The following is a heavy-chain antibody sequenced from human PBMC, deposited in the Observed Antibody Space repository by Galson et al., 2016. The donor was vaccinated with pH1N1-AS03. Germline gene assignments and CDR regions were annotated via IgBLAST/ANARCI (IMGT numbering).Heavy chain of an antibody. CDR2: VKGVFRTT. V-gene: IGHV1-69*05. Sequence: SVKVSCKASGLTFSSYAISWVRQAPGQGLEWMGGVKGVFRTTNYAQKFQGRITITMDQSTGTAYMEVSSPSAEDTAVYYCATAGNYFDIRRFDYWGQGTPVTVFS. J-gene: IGHJ4*02. CDR3: ATAGNYFDIRRFDY. CDR1: GLTFSSYA. D-gene: IGHD3-9*01.